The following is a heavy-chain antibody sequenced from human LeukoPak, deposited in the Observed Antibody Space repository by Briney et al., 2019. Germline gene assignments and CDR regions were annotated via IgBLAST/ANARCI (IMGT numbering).Heavy chain of an antibody. CDR3: ARVMKKWLLLRPHDAFDI. CDR1: GFTFSSYE. V-gene: IGHV3-48*03. Sequence: GGSLRLSCAASGFTFSSYEMNWVRQAPGKGLEWVSYISSSGSTIYYADSVKGRFTISRDNAKNSLYLQMNSLRAEDTAVYYCARVMKKWLLLRPHDAFDIWGQGAMVTVSS. CDR2: ISSSGSTI. J-gene: IGHJ3*02. D-gene: IGHD3-22*01.